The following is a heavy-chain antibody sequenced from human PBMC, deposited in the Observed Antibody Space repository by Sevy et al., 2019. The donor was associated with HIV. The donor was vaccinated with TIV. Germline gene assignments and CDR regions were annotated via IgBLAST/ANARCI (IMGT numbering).Heavy chain of an antibody. Sequence: GGSLRLSCATSGFTFSSYAMSWVRQAPGKGLEWVSAISGSGGSTYYADSVKGRFTISRDNSKNTLYLQMNSLRAEDTAVYYCAKDPDRGELHVHFDYWGQGTLVTVSS. CDR3: AKDPDRGELHVHFDY. D-gene: IGHD1-26*01. CDR2: ISGSGGST. CDR1: GFTFSSYA. J-gene: IGHJ4*02. V-gene: IGHV3-23*01.